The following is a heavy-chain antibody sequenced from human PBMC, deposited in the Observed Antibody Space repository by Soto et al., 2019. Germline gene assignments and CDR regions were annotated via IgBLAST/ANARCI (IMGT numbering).Heavy chain of an antibody. CDR3: ARVGGLRYSYGYRYYFDY. CDR2: INPNSGGT. CDR1: GYTFTAYY. Sequence: QVQLVQSGAEVKKPGASVKVSCKASGYTFTAYYMHWVRQAPGQGLEWMGWINPNSGGTNYAQKFQGWVTMTRDTSISTAYMELSRLRSADTSVYYCARVGGLRYSYGYRYYFDYWGQGTLVTVSS. D-gene: IGHD5-18*01. J-gene: IGHJ4*02. V-gene: IGHV1-2*04.